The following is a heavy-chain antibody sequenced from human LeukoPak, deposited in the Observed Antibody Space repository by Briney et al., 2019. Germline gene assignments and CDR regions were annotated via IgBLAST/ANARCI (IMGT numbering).Heavy chain of an antibody. D-gene: IGHD6-19*01. CDR2: ISSSGSTI. J-gene: IGHJ6*04. CDR3: ARVSLAVYYYYGMDV. CDR1: TFTFSSYE. Sequence: PGGSLRLSCAASTFTFSSYEMNWVRQAPGKGLEWVSYISSSGSTIYYADSVKGRFTISRDNAKNSLYLQMNSLRAEDTAVYYCARVSLAVYYYYGMDVWGKGTTVTVSS. V-gene: IGHV3-48*03.